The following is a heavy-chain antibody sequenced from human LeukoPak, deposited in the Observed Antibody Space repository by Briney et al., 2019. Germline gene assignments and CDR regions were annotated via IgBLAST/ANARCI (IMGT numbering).Heavy chain of an antibody. J-gene: IGHJ5*02. Sequence: SETLSLTCTVSGGSISSYYWSWIRQPPGKGLEWIGYIYYSGSSNYNPSLKSRVTISVDTSKNQFSLKLSSVTAADTAVYYWARVYYYGSGSYEWFEPWGQGTLVTVSS. CDR2: IYYSGSS. CDR3: ARVYYYGSGSYEWFEP. V-gene: IGHV4-59*01. CDR1: GGSISSYY. D-gene: IGHD3-10*01.